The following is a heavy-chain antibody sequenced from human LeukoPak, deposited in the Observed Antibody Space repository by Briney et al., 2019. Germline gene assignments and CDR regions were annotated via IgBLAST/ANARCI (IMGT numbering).Heavy chain of an antibody. D-gene: IGHD3/OR15-3a*01. Sequence: PGRSLRLSCAASGFAFSSYWMNWVRQAPGKGLEWVANIKQDGNERYYVDSAKGRFTISRDNAKNSLYLQMNSLGAEDTAVYYCARGPWTARDYFDYWGHGTLVTVSS. CDR2: IKQDGNER. J-gene: IGHJ4*01. V-gene: IGHV3-7*03. CDR3: ARGPWTARDYFDY. CDR1: GFAFSSYW.